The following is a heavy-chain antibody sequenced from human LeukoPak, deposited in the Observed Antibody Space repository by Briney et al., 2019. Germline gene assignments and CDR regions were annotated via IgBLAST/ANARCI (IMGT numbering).Heavy chain of an antibody. J-gene: IGHJ6*02. V-gene: IGHV3-66*01. CDR2: IYSGGST. Sequence: GGSLRLSCAASGLSFGDSGMHWVRQAPGKGLEWVSVIYSGGSTYYADSVKGRFTISRDNSKNTLYLQMNSLRAEDTAVYYCARSTVMRYYYYGMDVWGQGTTVTVSS. CDR3: ARSTVMRYYYYGMDV. CDR1: GLSFGDSG. D-gene: IGHD4-11*01.